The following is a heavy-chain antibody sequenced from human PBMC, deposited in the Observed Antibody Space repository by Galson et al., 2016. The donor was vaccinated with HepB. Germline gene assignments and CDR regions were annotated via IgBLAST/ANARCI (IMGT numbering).Heavy chain of an antibody. Sequence: SLRLSCAASGFIFSDSVIHWVRQASGKGLEWVGRIRSKGNHYATAYAASVEGRFTISRDDSKNTAYLQMNSLKTEDMAMYYCTVDMVTIGSAWYDYWGQGTLVSVSS. CDR2: IRSKGNHYAT. CDR1: GFIFSDSV. CDR3: TVDMVTIGSAWYDY. D-gene: IGHD6-19*01. V-gene: IGHV3-73*01. J-gene: IGHJ4*02.